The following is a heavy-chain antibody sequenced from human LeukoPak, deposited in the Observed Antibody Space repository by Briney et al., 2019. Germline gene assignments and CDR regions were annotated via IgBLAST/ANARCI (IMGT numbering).Heavy chain of an antibody. D-gene: IGHD3-10*01. CDR3: AKDWALITMVLSDGMDV. Sequence: GGSLRLSCAASGFTFSSYSMNWVRQAPGKGLEWVSAISGSGGSTYYADSVKGRFTISRDNSKNTLYLQMNSLRAEDTAVYYCAKDWALITMVLSDGMDVWGQGTTVTVSS. CDR2: ISGSGGST. CDR1: GFTFSSYS. J-gene: IGHJ6*02. V-gene: IGHV3-23*01.